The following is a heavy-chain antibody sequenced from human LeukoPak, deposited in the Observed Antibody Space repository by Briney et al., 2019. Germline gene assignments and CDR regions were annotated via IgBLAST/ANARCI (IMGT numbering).Heavy chain of an antibody. V-gene: IGHV4-4*09. Sequence: SETLSLTCTVSGASFSNYYWSWIRQTPEKGLEWRGHTHSSGGSSYYPSLKSRLTLSIDTSRNQLSLKLPSVTAADTAVYFCARLGSYHDFWGQGALVTVSS. J-gene: IGHJ4*02. D-gene: IGHD1-26*01. CDR3: ARLGSYHDF. CDR1: GASFSNYY. CDR2: THSSGGS.